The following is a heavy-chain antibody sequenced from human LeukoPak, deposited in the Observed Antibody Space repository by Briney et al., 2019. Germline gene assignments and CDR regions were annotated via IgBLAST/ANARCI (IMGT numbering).Heavy chain of an antibody. CDR3: ARGHYDFWSGYYIRYFDL. CDR2: IYYSGST. CDR1: GGSISSYY. V-gene: IGHV4-59*01. Sequence: PSETLSLTCTVSGGSISSYYWSWIRQPPGRGLDGIGFIYYSGSTNYNPSLKSRVTISVDTSKNQFSLKLSSVTAADTAVYYCARGHYDFWSGYYIRYFDLWGRGTLVTVSS. D-gene: IGHD3-3*01. J-gene: IGHJ2*01.